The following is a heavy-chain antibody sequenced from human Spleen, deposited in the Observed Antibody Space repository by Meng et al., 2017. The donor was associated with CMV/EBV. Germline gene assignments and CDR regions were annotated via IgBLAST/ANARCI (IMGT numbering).Heavy chain of an antibody. CDR1: FTFSSYA. J-gene: IGHJ5*02. CDR2: ISYDGSNK. CDR3: ARGAYCSSTSCHGDWFDP. V-gene: IGHV3-30*04. Sequence: FTFSSYAMYWVRQPPGKGLEWVALISYDGSNKYYADSVKGRFTISRDNSKNTLYLQMNSLRAEDTAVYYCARGAYCSSTSCHGDWFDPWGQGTLVTVSS. D-gene: IGHD2-2*01.